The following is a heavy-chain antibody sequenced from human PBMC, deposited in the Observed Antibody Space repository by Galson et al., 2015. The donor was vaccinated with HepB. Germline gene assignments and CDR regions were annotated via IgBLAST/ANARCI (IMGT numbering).Heavy chain of an antibody. V-gene: IGHV4-39*07. J-gene: IGHJ3*02. D-gene: IGHD1-26*01. CDR1: GGSISSSSYY. CDR3: ARDRVGAPADAFDI. CDR2: IYYSGST. Sequence: SETLSLTCTVSGGSISSSSYYWGWIRQPPGKGLEWIGSIYYSGSTYYNPSLKSRVTISVDTSKNQFSLKLSSVTAADTAVYYCARDRVGAPADAFDIWGQGTVVTVSS.